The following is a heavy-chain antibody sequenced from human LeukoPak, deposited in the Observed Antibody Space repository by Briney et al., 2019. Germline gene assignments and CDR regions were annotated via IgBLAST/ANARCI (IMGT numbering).Heavy chain of an antibody. J-gene: IGHJ1*01. CDR2: IKSDGST. D-gene: IGHD3-22*01. V-gene: IGHV3-74*01. CDR3: ARAPSEIGGYYPEYFRH. CDR1: GFTFSSYW. Sequence: GGSLRLSRAASGFTFSSYWMHWVRQAPGKGLVWVSRIKSDGSTNYADSVKGRFTISRDNAKNTVSLQMNSLRTEDTGVYYCARAPSEIGGYYPEYFRHWGQGTLVTVSS.